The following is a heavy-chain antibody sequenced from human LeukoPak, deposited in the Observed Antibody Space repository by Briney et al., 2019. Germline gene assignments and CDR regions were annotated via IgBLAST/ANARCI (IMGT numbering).Heavy chain of an antibody. Sequence: SETLSLTCTVSGGSISSSIYYWGWIRQPPGKGLEWIGSIYYSGSTYYNPSLKSRVTISVDTSKNQFSLKLSSVTAADTAVYYCARALNIVVVPAANTPFDYWGQGTLVTVSS. V-gene: IGHV4-39*07. D-gene: IGHD2-2*01. CDR3: ARALNIVVVPAANTPFDY. J-gene: IGHJ4*02. CDR1: GGSISSSIYY. CDR2: IYYSGST.